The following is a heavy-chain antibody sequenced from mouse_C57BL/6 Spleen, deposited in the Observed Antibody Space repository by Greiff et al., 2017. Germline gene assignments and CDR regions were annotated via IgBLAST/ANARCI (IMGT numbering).Heavy chain of an antibody. CDR1: GYTFTSYW. D-gene: IGHD3-2*02. CDR2: INPSNGGT. Sequence: QVQLQQPGTELVKPGASVKLSCKASGYTFTSYWMHWVKQRPGQGLEWIGNINPSNGGTNYNEKFKSKATLTVDKSSSTAYMQLSSLTSEDSAVYYGARCGGQLRPSYAMDYWGQGTSVTVSS. J-gene: IGHJ4*01. V-gene: IGHV1-53*01. CDR3: ARCGGQLRPSYAMDY.